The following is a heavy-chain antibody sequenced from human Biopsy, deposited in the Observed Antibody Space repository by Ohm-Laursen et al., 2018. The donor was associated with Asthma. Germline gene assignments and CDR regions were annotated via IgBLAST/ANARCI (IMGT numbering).Heavy chain of an antibody. J-gene: IGHJ5*02. CDR1: GFPLRTPGVR. CDR3: ALSQDSGFDDHSPSWFDP. V-gene: IGHV2-5*02. CDR2: IYWDDYN. Sequence: TQTLTLTCSFSGFPLRTPGVRVGWIRQSPGKALEWLALIYWDDYNLFRPSLKRRLTITKDPSKNQVVLTMTKMDPVDSGTYYCALSQDSGFDDHSPSWFDPWGQGTLVTVSS. D-gene: IGHD3-9*01.